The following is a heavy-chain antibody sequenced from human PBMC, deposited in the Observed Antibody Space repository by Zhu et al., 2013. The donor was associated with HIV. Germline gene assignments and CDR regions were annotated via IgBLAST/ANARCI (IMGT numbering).Heavy chain of an antibody. J-gene: IGHJ4*02. Sequence: QVQLVQSGAEVRKPGASVKVSCKASGYSFTVYYLHWVRQAPGQGPETMGWINPKNGDTKYAQRFQGRVTMTRDTSISTIYMELKNLRPDDTAIYYCARDQQRVNFDYWGQGTLVTVSS. CDR3: ARDQQRVNFDY. CDR1: GYSFTVYY. CDR2: INPKNGDT. V-gene: IGHV1-2*02. D-gene: IGHD6-13*01.